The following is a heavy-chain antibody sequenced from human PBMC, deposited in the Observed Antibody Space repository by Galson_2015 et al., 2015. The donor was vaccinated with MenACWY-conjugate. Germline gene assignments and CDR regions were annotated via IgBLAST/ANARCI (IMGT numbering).Heavy chain of an antibody. V-gene: IGHV3-74*01. CDR2: IKSDGSST. CDR1: GFTFSSYW. J-gene: IGHJ4*02. Sequence: SLRLSCAASGFTFSSYWMHWVRQAPGKGLVWVSRIKSDGSSTSCADSVKGRVTISRDNSQNTLYLQMGSLRAEDMAVYYCAREFCSGGTCWFYFDYWGQGTLVTVSS. D-gene: IGHD2-15*01. CDR3: AREFCSGGTCWFYFDY.